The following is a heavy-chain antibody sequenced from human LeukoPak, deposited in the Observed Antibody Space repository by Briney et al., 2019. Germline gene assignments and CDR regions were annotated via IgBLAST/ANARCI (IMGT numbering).Heavy chain of an antibody. CDR3: AKVFYPAAGTGRVDFPFDY. Sequence: SETLSLTCAVYGGSFSGYYWSWIRQPPGKGLEWIGEINHSGSTNYNPSLKSRVTISVDTSKNQFSLKLSSVTAADTAVYYCAKVFYPAAGTGRVDFPFDYWGQGTLVTVSS. V-gene: IGHV4-34*01. CDR1: GGSFSGYY. CDR2: INHSGST. D-gene: IGHD6-13*01. J-gene: IGHJ4*02.